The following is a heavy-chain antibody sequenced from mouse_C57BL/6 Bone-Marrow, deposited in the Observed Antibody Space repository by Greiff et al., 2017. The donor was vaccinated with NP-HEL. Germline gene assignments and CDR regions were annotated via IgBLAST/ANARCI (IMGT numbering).Heavy chain of an antibody. D-gene: IGHD4-1*01. V-gene: IGHV1-69*01. CDR3: ARWGTGTDY. CDR1: GYTFTSYW. J-gene: IGHJ3*01. Sequence: QVQLQQPGAELVMPGASVKLSCKASGYTFTSYWMHWVKQRPGQGLEWIGEIDPSDSYTNYNQKFQGKSTLTVDKSSSTAYMQLSSLTSEDSAVYYCARWGTGTDYWGQGTLVTVSA. CDR2: IDPSDSYT.